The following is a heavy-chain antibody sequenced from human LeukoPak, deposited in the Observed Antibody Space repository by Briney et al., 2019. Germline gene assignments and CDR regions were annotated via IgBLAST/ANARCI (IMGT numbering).Heavy chain of an antibody. Sequence: SETLSLTFTVSGGSISSYYWSWIRQPPGKGLEWIGYIYYSGSTNYNPSLKSRVTISVDTSKNQFSLKLSSVTAADTAVYYCARTSVRGLHAFDYWGQGTLVTVSS. D-gene: IGHD4-11*01. J-gene: IGHJ4*02. V-gene: IGHV4-59*01. CDR2: IYYSGST. CDR1: GGSISSYY. CDR3: ARTSVRGLHAFDY.